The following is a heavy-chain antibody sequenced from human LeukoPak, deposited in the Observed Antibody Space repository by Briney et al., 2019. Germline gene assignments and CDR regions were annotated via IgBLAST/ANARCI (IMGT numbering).Heavy chain of an antibody. CDR3: ARSVTYHRSYHRSDAFDI. CDR1: GDSDSSNSAA. J-gene: IGHJ3*02. CDR2: TYYMSKWYN. Sequence: SQTLSLTCAISGDSDSSNSAAWNWIRQSPSRGLEWLGRTYYMSKWYNDYAVSVKSRITINPDTSKNQLSLQLNSVTPEDTAAYYCARSVTYHRSYHRSDAFDIWGQGTMVTVSS. V-gene: IGHV6-1*01. D-gene: IGHD3-10*01.